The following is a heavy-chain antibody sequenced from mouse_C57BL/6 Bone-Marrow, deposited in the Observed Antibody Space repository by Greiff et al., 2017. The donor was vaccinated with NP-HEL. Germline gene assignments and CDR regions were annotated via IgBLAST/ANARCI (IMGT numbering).Heavy chain of an antibody. CDR3: ARWRRSGWFAY. V-gene: IGHV1-82*01. CDR2: LYPGDGDT. CDR1: GYAFSSSW. Sequence: QVQLKESGPELVKPGASVKISCKASGYAFSSSWMNWVKQRPGKGLEWIGRLYPGDGDTNYNGKFKGKATLTADKSSSTAYMQLSSLTSEDSAVYFCARWRRSGWFAYWGQGTLVTVSA. J-gene: IGHJ3*01.